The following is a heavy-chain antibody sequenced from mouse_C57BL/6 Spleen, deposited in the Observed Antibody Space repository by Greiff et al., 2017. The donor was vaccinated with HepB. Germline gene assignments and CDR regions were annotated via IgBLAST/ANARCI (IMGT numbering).Heavy chain of an antibody. D-gene: IGHD2-1*01. CDR1: GFTFSSYA. V-gene: IGHV5-4*01. CDR3: AREDGNYGYWYFDV. J-gene: IGHJ1*03. Sequence: EVQRVESGGGLVKPGGSLKLSCAASGFTFSSYAMSWVRQTPEKRLEWVATISDGGSYTYYPDNVKGRFTISRDNAKNNLYLQMSHLKSEDTAMYYCAREDGNYGYWYFDVWGTGTTVTVSS. CDR2: ISDGGSYT.